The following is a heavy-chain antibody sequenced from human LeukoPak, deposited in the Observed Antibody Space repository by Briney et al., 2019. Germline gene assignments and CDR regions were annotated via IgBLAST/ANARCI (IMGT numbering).Heavy chain of an antibody. CDR1: GFSVSSNY. CDR2: IKEDGSEK. CDR3: ARDGSGNRYYYYGMDV. Sequence: GVSLRLSCGASGFSVSSNYMSWVRQAPGKGLEWVANIKEDGSEKYYVDSVKGRFTISRDNAKNSLYLQMNSLRAEDTAVYYCARDGSGNRYYYYGMDVWGQGTTVTVSS. V-gene: IGHV3-7*01. J-gene: IGHJ6*02. D-gene: IGHD2-15*01.